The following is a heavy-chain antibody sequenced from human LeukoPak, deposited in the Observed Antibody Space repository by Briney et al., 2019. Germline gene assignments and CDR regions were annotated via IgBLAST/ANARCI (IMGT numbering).Heavy chain of an antibody. D-gene: IGHD2-15*01. CDR1: GGSISSGGYY. Sequence: SETLSLTCTVSGGSISSGGYYWSWIRQHPGKGLEWIGYIYYSGSTYYNPSLKSRVTISVDTSKNQFSLELSSVTAADTAVYYCAGTYCSGGSCYSRYWGQGTLVTVSS. CDR3: AGTYCSGGSCYSRY. J-gene: IGHJ4*02. V-gene: IGHV4-31*03. CDR2: IYYSGST.